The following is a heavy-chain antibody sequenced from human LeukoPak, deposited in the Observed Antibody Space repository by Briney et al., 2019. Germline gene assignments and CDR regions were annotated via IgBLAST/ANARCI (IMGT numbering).Heavy chain of an antibody. V-gene: IGHV4-61*02. CDR1: GGSINSGTSY. CDR2: IYTSGRT. J-gene: IGHJ3*02. D-gene: IGHD4-23*01. CDR3: ARRRTKARWDAFDI. Sequence: SETLSLTCTVSGGSINSGTSYWSWIRQPAGKGLEWIGRIYTSGRTYYNPSLKSRVTISVDMSKNQFSLRLSSVTAADTAVYYCARRRTKARWDAFDIWGQGTMVTVSS.